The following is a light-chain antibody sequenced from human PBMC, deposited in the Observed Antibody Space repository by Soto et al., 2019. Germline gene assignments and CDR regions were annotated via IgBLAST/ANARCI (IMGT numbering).Light chain of an antibody. CDR1: QSVSSY. CDR2: DAS. CDR3: QQGSNWLWT. J-gene: IGKJ1*01. V-gene: IGKV3-11*01. Sequence: EIVLTQSPATLSLSLGERATLSCRASQSVSSYLAWYQQKPGQAPRLLIYDASNVSTGIPARFRGSGSGTDFTLTISSLEPEDFAVYYCQQGSNWLWTFGEGTKVDIK.